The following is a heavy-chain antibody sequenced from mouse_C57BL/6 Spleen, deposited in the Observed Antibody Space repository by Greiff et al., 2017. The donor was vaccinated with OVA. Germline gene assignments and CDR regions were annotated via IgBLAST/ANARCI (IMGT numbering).Heavy chain of an antibody. CDR3: ARNYGSSYGYFDY. J-gene: IGHJ2*01. CDR2: INPGSGGT. V-gene: IGHV1-54*01. Sequence: QVQLKQSGAELVRPGTSVKVSCKASGYAFTNYLIEWIKQRPGQGLEWIGVINPGSGGTNYNEKFKGKATLTADKSSSTAYMQLSSLTSEDSAVYFGARNYGSSYGYFDYWGKGTTLTVSS. D-gene: IGHD1-1*01. CDR1: GYAFTNYL.